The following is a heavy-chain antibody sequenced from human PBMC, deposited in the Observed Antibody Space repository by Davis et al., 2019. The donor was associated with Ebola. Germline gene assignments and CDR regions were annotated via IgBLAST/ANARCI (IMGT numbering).Heavy chain of an antibody. CDR3: ARGWRVVVPAAMGGYNWFDP. D-gene: IGHD2-2*01. CDR1: VYTFTRYD. Sequence: ASVKISCKASVYTFTRYDINWVRQATGQGLEWMGWINPNSGNTGYAQKFHGRVTMNRDTSTSTVYMELSSLRSEDTAVYYCARGWRVVVPAAMGGYNWFDPWGQGTLVTVSS. J-gene: IGHJ5*02. CDR2: INPNSGNT. V-gene: IGHV1-8*01.